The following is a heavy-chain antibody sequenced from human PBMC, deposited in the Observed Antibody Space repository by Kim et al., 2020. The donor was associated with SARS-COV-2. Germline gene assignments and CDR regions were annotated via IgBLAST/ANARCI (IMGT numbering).Heavy chain of an antibody. V-gene: IGHV5-51*01. Sequence: GESLKISCKGSGYSFTSYSIGWVRQMPGKGLEWMGIIYPGDSDTRYSPSFQGQVTISADKSISTAYLQWSSLKASDTAMYYCARHSGPFLIGGTYNWFDPCGQGTLVTVSS. D-gene: IGHD3-22*01. J-gene: IGHJ5*02. CDR1: GYSFTSYS. CDR2: IYPGDSDT. CDR3: ARHSGPFLIGGTYNWFDP.